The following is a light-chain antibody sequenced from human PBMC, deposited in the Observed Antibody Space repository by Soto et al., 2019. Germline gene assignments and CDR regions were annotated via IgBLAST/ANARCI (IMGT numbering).Light chain of an antibody. Sequence: EMVLTQSPGTLSLSPGERATLSCRASQSVSSSYLAWYQQKPGQAPRLLIYGASSRATGIPDRFSGSGSGTDFTLNISRLEPEDFAVYYCQQYGSSPPWTFGQGTKVEIK. CDR3: QQYGSSPPWT. J-gene: IGKJ1*01. CDR2: GAS. V-gene: IGKV3-20*01. CDR1: QSVSSSY.